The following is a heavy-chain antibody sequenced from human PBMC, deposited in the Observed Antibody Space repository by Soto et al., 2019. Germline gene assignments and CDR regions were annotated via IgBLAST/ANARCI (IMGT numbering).Heavy chain of an antibody. D-gene: IGHD5-12*01. CDR3: TKNSAYALDY. J-gene: IGHJ4*02. V-gene: IGHV4-4*02. CDR1: GGSVSNNNW. CDR2: IHHSGGT. Sequence: QVQLQESGPGLVKPSGTLSLSCAVSGGSVSNNNWWSWVRQSPGNGLEWIGEIHHSGGTSYNPSLESRANLSVDKSKNELSLRLNYVTAADTAVYYCTKNSAYALDYWGLGILVTVS.